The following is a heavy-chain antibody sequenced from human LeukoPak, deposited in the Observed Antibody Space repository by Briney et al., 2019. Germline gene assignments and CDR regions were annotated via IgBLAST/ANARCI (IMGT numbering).Heavy chain of an antibody. CDR2: NSSTGGST. Sequence: GGPLRLSCTASGFIFNSYSMHWVRQAPGGGLESVSANSSTGGSTYYANSVKGRFTISRDYSKNALYLQMGSLRDEDLAVYYCAREVPGEYDYSGEGALVTVSS. J-gene: IGHJ4*02. V-gene: IGHV3-64*01. D-gene: IGHD2-21*01. CDR3: AREVPGEYDY. CDR1: GFIFNSYS.